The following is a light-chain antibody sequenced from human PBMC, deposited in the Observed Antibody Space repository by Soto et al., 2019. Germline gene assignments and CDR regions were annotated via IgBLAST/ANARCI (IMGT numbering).Light chain of an antibody. CDR1: SSDVGGYNY. Sequence: QSALTQPASVSGSPGQSITISCTGTSSDVGGYNYVSRYQQHPGKAPKLMIYEVSNRPSGVSNRFSGSKSGNTASLTISGLQAEDEADYYCSSYTSSSTPRVFGTGTKLTVL. V-gene: IGLV2-14*01. CDR3: SSYTSSSTPRV. CDR2: EVS. J-gene: IGLJ1*01.